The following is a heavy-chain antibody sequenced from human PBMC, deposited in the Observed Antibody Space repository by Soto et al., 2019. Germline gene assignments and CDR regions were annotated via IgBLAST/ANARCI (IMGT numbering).Heavy chain of an antibody. D-gene: IGHD3-10*01. J-gene: IGHJ6*03. CDR3: ARADGSGSQSAPRYYYMDV. CDR1: GYTFTSYG. V-gene: IGHV1-18*01. Sequence: ASVKVSCKASGYTFTSYGISWVRQAPGQGLEWMGWISAYNGNTNYAQKLQGRVTMTTDTSTSTAYMELRSLRSDDTAVYYCARADGSGSQSAPRYYYMDVWGKGTTVTVSS. CDR2: ISAYNGNT.